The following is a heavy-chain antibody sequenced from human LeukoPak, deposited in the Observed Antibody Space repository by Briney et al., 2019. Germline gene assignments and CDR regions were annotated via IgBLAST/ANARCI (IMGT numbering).Heavy chain of an antibody. CDR1: GYTFTSYA. Sequence: ASVKVSCKTSGYTFTSYARHWVRLAPGQGLEWMGWINAGNGNTKYSQKFQDRVTITRDTSASTAYMELSSLRSEDTAVYFCARGPYSNYWFDPWGQGTLVTVSS. V-gene: IGHV1-3*01. CDR2: INAGNGNT. CDR3: ARGPYSNYWFDP. J-gene: IGHJ5*02. D-gene: IGHD4-11*01.